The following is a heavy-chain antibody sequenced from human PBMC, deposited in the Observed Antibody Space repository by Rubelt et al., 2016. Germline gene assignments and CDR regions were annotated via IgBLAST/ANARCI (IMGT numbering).Heavy chain of an antibody. CDR1: DASIRSNSYY. CDR2: MYYSGDT. V-gene: IGHV4-39*07. D-gene: IGHD3-3*01. CDR3: ARGMESTLFYFDS. J-gene: IGHJ4*02. Sequence: QLQLQESGPGLVKPSETLSLACTVSDASIRSNSYYWGWIRQPPGKGLEYIGSMYYSGDTYYNPPLKSRVTMSLDASNNQVSPKRTAGTAAETAVYYCARGMESTLFYFDSWGLGTLVTVSS.